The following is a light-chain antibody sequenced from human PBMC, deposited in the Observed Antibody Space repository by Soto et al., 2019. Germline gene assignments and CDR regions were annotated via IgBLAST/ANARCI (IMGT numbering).Light chain of an antibody. Sequence: QSALTQPASVSGSPGQAITISCTGTSSDVGGYNYVSWYQQHPGKAPKLMIYDVSNRPSGVSNRFSGSKSGNTASLTISGFQAGDEADYSCSSYTSSIKVFGGGSQLTVL. CDR3: SSYTSSIKV. CDR1: SSDVGGYNY. J-gene: IGLJ2*01. CDR2: DVS. V-gene: IGLV2-14*01.